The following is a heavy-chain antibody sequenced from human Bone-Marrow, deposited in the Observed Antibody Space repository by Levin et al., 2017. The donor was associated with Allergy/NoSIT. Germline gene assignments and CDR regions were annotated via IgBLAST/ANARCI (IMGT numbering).Heavy chain of an antibody. CDR1: EFIFSSYW. D-gene: IGHD1-26*01. CDR2: IKQGGSDK. V-gene: IGHV3-7*01. Sequence: GESLKISCAASEFIFSSYWMHWVRQAPGKGLEWVANIKQGGSDKYYVDSVKGRFTISRDNAKNSLYLQMNSLRAEDTAVYYCARGRLGDTEFAFDIWGQGTMVTVSS. J-gene: IGHJ3*02. CDR3: ARGRLGDTEFAFDI.